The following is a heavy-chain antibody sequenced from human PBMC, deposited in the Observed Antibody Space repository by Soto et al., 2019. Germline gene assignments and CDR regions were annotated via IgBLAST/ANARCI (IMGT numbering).Heavy chain of an antibody. CDR2: INTDGSST. V-gene: IGHV3-74*01. D-gene: IGHD3-22*01. CDR3: ARGTGYYDSSGCHY. J-gene: IGHJ4*02. Sequence: GGSLRLSCAASGFTFSSYWMHWVRQAPGKGLVWVSRINTDGSSTTYAGSVKGRFTISRDNAKNTLYLQMNSLRAEDTAVYYCARGTGYYDSSGCHYWGQGTLVTVS. CDR1: GFTFSSYW.